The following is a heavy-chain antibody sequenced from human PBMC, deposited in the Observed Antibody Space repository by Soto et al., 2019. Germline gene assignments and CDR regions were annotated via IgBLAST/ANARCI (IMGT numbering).Heavy chain of an antibody. CDR2: ISFTGST. CDR1: GASVSSGSYQ. CDR3: ARLQFSDFWSGSDPLDV. V-gene: IGHV4-61*01. Sequence: SETLSLTCAVSGASVSSGSYQWSWIRQSPGKGLEWIGFISFTGSTNSNPSLKSRVTFSVDASKNHFSLKLTSVTAADTALYFCARLQFSDFWSGSDPLDVWGQGTTVTVSS. D-gene: IGHD3-3*01. J-gene: IGHJ6*02.